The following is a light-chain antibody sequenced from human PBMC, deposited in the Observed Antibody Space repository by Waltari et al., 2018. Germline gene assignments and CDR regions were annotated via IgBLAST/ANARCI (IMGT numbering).Light chain of an antibody. CDR2: DDS. CDR1: NIGRQS. V-gene: IGLV3-21*02. J-gene: IGLJ2*01. Sequence: SYVLTQSPSVSVAPGQTASVSCGGNNIGRQSVNWYQQKPGQAPVLVVYDDSDRPSGTPERFSGSNSGNTASLTISGLQPDDEADYYCSSPTGDHSLVVFGGGTRLTVV. CDR3: SSPTGDHSLVV.